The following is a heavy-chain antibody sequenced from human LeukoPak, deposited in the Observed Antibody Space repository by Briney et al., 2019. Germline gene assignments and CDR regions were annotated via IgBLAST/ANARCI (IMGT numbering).Heavy chain of an antibody. CDR2: ISAYNGNT. V-gene: IGHV1-18*01. J-gene: IGHJ6*03. D-gene: IGHD3/OR15-3a*01. CDR1: GYTFTSYG. CDR3: ARDHEEDWLAEEYYYYMDV. Sequence: ASVKVSCTASGYTFTSYGISWVRQAPGQGLEWMGWISAYNGNTNYAQKLQGRVTMTTDTSTSTAYMELRSLRSDDTAVYYCARDHEEDWLAEEYYYYMDVWGRGTTVTISS.